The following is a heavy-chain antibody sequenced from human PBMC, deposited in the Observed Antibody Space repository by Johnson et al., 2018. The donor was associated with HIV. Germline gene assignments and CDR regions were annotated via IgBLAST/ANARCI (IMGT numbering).Heavy chain of an antibody. CDR3: TTDHYFLDALDI. D-gene: IGHD2/OR15-2a*01. V-gene: IGHV3-73*01. J-gene: IGHJ3*02. CDR2: IRSKANSYAT. Sequence: VQLVESGGGLVQPGGSLRLSCAVSGLSVSINYITWVRQAPGKGLEWVGRIRSKANSYATAYAASVKGRFTISRDDSKNTLYVQMKSLKTEDTAVYYCTTDHYFLDALDIWGQGTMVTVSS. CDR1: GLSVSINY.